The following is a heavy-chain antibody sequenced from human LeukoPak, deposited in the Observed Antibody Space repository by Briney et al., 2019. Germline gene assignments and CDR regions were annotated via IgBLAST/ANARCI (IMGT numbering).Heavy chain of an antibody. CDR2: IYHSGST. V-gene: IGHV4-30-2*01. D-gene: IGHD6-19*01. J-gene: IGHJ3*02. CDR3: ARGSSGWYGDAFDI. CDR1: GGSISSGGYS. Sequence: SQTLSLTCAVSGGSISSGGYSWSWIRQPPGKGLAWIGYIYHSGSTYYNPSLKSRVTISVDRSKNQFSLKLSSVTAADTAVYYCARGSSGWYGDAFDIWGQGTMVTVSS.